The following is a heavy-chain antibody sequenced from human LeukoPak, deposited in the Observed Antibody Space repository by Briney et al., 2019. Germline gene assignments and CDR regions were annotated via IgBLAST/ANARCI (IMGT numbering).Heavy chain of an antibody. V-gene: IGHV1-69*13. CDR1: GGTFSSYA. CDR3: ASGDTYYDFWSGYFYRNWFDP. J-gene: IGHJ5*02. CDR2: IIPIFGTA. D-gene: IGHD3-3*01. Sequence: ASVKVSCKASGGTFSSYAISWVRQAPGQGLEWMGGIIPIFGTANYAQKFQGRVTITADESTSTAYMELSSLRSEDTAVYYCASGDTYYDFWSGYFYRNWFDPWGQGTLVTVSS.